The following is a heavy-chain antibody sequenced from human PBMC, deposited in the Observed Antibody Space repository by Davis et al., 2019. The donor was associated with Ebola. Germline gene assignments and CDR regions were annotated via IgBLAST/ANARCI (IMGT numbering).Heavy chain of an antibody. CDR3: ARVQGYCTSTRCYTLGGCDY. V-gene: IGHV1-18*04. J-gene: IGHJ4*02. Sequence: AASVKVSCKASYTFTNYGISWVRQAPGQGLEWMGWISAYNGNTNYPQKLQGRVAMTTDTSTSTAYMELRSLRSDDTAVYYCARVQGYCTSTRCYTLGGCDYWGQGTLVTVSS. CDR2: ISAYNGNT. D-gene: IGHD2-2*02. CDR1: YTFTNYG.